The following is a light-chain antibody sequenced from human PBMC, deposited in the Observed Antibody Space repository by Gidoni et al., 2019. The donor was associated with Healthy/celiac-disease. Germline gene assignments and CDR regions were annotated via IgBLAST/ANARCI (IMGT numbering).Light chain of an antibody. Sequence: DIVMTQSPDPLAVSMGERDTINCKSSQSVLYSTNNKNYLAWYQQKPGQPPKLLIYWASTRESGVPDRFSGSGSGTDFTLTISSLQAEDVAVYYCQQYYSTPPHTFGQGTKLEIK. V-gene: IGKV4-1*01. CDR1: QSVLYSTNNKNY. J-gene: IGKJ2*01. CDR3: QQYYSTPPHT. CDR2: WAS.